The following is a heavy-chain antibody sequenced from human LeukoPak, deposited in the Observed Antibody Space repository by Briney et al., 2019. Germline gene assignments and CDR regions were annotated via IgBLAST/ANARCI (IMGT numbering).Heavy chain of an antibody. J-gene: IGHJ4*02. Sequence: GGSLRLSCAASGFTFSIYSMDWVCQAPGKGLEWVSSISSSGSYIYYADSLKGRFTISRDNAKNSLYLQMNSLRAEDTAVYYCAREDASSWDYWGQGILVTVSS. CDR2: ISSSGSYI. CDR1: GFTFSIYS. V-gene: IGHV3-21*01. CDR3: AREDASSWDY. D-gene: IGHD6-13*01.